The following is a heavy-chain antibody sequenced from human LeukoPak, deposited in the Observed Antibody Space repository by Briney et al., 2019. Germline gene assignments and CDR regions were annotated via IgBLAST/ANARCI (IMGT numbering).Heavy chain of an antibody. V-gene: IGHV3-30*03. CDR3: ARDSSFVVVVAATPVTGMDV. Sequence: GGSLRLSCAASGFTFSSYGMHWVRQAPGEGLEWVAVISYDGSSEYYADSVKGRFTIFRDNAKNSLYLQMNSLRAEDTAVYYCARDSSFVVVVAATPVTGMDVWGQGTTVTVSS. D-gene: IGHD2-15*01. CDR1: GFTFSSYG. J-gene: IGHJ6*02. CDR2: ISYDGSSE.